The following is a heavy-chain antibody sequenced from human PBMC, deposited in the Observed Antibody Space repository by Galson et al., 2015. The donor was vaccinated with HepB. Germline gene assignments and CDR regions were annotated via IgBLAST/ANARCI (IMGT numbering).Heavy chain of an antibody. CDR2: ISSSGSTI. V-gene: IGHV3-11*01. CDR1: GFTFSDYY. J-gene: IGHJ5*02. Sequence: SLRLSCAASGFTFSDYYMSWIRQAPGKGLEWVSYISSSGSTIYYSDSVKGRFTISRDNAKNSLYLQMNSLRAEDTAVYYCARASVYNWFDPWGQGTLVTVSS. CDR3: ARASVYNWFDP. D-gene: IGHD5/OR15-5a*01.